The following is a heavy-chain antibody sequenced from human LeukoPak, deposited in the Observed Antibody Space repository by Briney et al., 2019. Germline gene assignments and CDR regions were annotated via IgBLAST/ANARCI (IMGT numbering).Heavy chain of an antibody. CDR3: ARGSSPFDY. CDR2: LFYSGNT. Sequence: SETLSLTCTVSGGSISSYYWSWIRQPPGEGLEWIGSLFYSGNTNYNPSLKSRVTISLDTSKNQVSLKLSSVTAADTAVYYCARGSSPFDYWGQGTLVTVSS. J-gene: IGHJ4*02. CDR1: GGSISSYY. V-gene: IGHV4-59*08.